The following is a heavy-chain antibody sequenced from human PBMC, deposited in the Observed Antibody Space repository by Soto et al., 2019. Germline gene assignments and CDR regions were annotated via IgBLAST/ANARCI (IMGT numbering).Heavy chain of an antibody. Sequence: GVSLRLSGAPSPFTLSKYPINCARQNPEKGLQSVSYISHKSSAIYHADSVKGRFTISRDNAKNSLYLQMNSLRDEDTAVYYCARDPYSSTTVTRTDYRGPGTLVPVS. CDR1: PFTLSKYP. J-gene: IGHJ4*02. D-gene: IGHD4-17*01. CDR2: ISHKSSAI. V-gene: IGHV3-48*02. CDR3: ARDPYSSTTVTRTDY.